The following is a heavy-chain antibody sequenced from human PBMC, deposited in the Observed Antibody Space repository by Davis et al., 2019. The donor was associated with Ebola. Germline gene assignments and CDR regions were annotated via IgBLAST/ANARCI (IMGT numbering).Heavy chain of an antibody. CDR1: GGSISSSSYY. V-gene: IGHV4-39*01. Sequence: PSETLSLTCTVSGGSISSSSYYWGWLRQPPGKGLEWIGSIYYSGSTYYNPSLKSRVTISVDTSKNQFSLKLSAVTAADTAVYYCARQSYGYSFDYWGQGTLVTVSS. J-gene: IGHJ4*02. CDR2: IYYSGST. CDR3: ARQSYGYSFDY. D-gene: IGHD5-18*01.